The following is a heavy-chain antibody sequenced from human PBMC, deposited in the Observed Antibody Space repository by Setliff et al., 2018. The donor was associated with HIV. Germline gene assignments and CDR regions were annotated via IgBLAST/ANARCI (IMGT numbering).Heavy chain of an antibody. Sequence: SVKVSCKAFGYNFSTYALHWVRQAPGQRLEWMGWINVGNGDTKYSQDLQGRITITRDTSANTAYMELSRLRSDDTAVYFCARGALLAVFDFDHWGHGTLVTVSS. D-gene: IGHD3-10*01. CDR1: GYNFSTYA. J-gene: IGHJ4*01. CDR2: INVGNGDT. V-gene: IGHV1-3*01. CDR3: ARGALLAVFDFDH.